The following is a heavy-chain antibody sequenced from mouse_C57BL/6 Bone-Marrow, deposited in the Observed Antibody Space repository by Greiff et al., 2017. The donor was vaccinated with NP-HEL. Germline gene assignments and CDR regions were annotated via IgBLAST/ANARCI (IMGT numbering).Heavy chain of an antibody. D-gene: IGHD1-1*01. V-gene: IGHV3-6*01. CDR3: ARDTNYYGSSYVGFAY. CDR1: GYSITSGYY. Sequence: EVKLVESGPGLVKPSQSLSLTCSVTGYSITSGYYWNWIRQFPGNKLEWMGYISYDGSNNYNPSLKNRISITRDTSKNQFFLKLNSVTTEDTATYYCARDTNYYGSSYVGFAYWGQGTLVTVSA. J-gene: IGHJ3*01. CDR2: ISYDGSN.